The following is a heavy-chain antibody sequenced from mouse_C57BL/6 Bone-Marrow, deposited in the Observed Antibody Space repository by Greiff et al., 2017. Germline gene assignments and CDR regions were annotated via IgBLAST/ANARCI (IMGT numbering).Heavy chain of an antibody. D-gene: IGHD4-1*01. CDR1: GFTFSDYY. CDR2: ISNGGGST. CDR3: ARHKTGMDY. Sequence: EVQRVESGGGLVQPGGSLKLSCAASGFTFSDYYMYWVRQTPEKRLEWVAYISNGGGSTYYPDTVKGRFTISRDNAKNTLYLQMSRLKSEDTAMYYCARHKTGMDYWGQGTTLTVSS. V-gene: IGHV5-12*01. J-gene: IGHJ2*01.